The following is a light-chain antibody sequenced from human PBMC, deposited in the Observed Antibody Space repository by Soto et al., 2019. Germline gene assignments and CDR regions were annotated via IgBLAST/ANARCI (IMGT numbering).Light chain of an antibody. CDR2: AAS. J-gene: IGKJ4*01. Sequence: DIQMTQSPSSLSASVGDRVTITCRASQSISSYLTWYQQKPGKAPKLLIYAASSLQSGDPSRFSGSGSGTDFTLSISILQPEDFATSYCHRSYSTPPTVGGGTKVEIK. CDR1: QSISSY. V-gene: IGKV1-39*01. CDR3: HRSYSTPPT.